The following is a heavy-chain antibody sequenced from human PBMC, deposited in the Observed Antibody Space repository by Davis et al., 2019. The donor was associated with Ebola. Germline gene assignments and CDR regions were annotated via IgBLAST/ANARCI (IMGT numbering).Heavy chain of an antibody. D-gene: IGHD2-21*02. J-gene: IGHJ6*02. CDR1: GGTFSSYA. CDR2: IIPILGIA. Sequence: SVKVSCKASGGTFSSYAISWVRQAPGQGLEWMGRIIPILGIANYAQKLQGRVTMTTDTSTSTAYMELRSLRSEDTAVYYCARGHDSTYGMDVWGQGTTVTVSS. V-gene: IGHV1-69*04. CDR3: ARGHDSTYGMDV.